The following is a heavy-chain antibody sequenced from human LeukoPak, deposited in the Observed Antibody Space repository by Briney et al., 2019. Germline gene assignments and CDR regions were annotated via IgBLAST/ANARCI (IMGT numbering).Heavy chain of an antibody. CDR2: MNPNSGNT. J-gene: IGHJ6*02. CDR1: GYTFTSYG. V-gene: IGHV1-8*02. D-gene: IGHD3-3*01. CDR3: ARYADFWSGYHYYYYGMDV. Sequence: ASVTVSCKASGYTFTSYGISWVRQAPGQGLEWMGWMNPNSGNTGYAQKFQGRVTMTRNTSISTAYMELSSLRSEDTAVYYCARYADFWSGYHYYYYGMDVWGQGTTVTVSS.